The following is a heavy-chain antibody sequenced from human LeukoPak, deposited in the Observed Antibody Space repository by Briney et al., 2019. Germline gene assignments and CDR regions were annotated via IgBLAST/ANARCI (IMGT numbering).Heavy chain of an antibody. CDR1: GGSISSGSYY. CDR2: IYTRGST. Sequence: SETLSLTCTVSGGSISSGSYYWSWIRQPAGKGLEWIGRIYTRGSTNYNPSLKSRVTISVDTSKNQFSLKLSSVTAADTAVYYCARVLTGPNWFDPWGQGTLVTVSS. J-gene: IGHJ5*02. CDR3: ARVLTGPNWFDP. V-gene: IGHV4-61*02. D-gene: IGHD3-9*01.